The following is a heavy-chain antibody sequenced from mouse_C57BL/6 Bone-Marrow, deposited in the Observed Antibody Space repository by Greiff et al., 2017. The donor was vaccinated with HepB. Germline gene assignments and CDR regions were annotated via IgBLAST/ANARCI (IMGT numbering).Heavy chain of an antibody. CDR3: ASLLSWGGAY. CDR2: INSDGGST. D-gene: IGHD3-1*01. Sequence: DVKLVESGGGLVQPGESLKLSCESNEYEFPSHDMSWVRKTPEKRLELVAAINSDGGSTYYPDTMERRFIISRANTKKTLYLQMSRLRSEDTALDDCASLLSWGGAYGGQGSLVTVSA. CDR1: EYEFPSHD. J-gene: IGHJ3*01. V-gene: IGHV5-2*01.